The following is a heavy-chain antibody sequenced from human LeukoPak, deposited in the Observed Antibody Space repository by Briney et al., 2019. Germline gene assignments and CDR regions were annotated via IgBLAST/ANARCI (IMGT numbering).Heavy chain of an antibody. CDR1: GFTFSSYA. D-gene: IGHD5-18*01. J-gene: IGHJ6*02. Sequence: PGASLRLSCAASGFTFSSYAMSWVRQAPGKGLEWVSAFSGSGGSTYYADSVKGRFTISRDNSKNTLYLQMNSLRAEDTAVYYCAMVDTAMVTWDYYYYYGMDVWGQGTTVTVSS. CDR3: AMVDTAMVTWDYYYYYGMDV. CDR2: FSGSGGST. V-gene: IGHV3-23*01.